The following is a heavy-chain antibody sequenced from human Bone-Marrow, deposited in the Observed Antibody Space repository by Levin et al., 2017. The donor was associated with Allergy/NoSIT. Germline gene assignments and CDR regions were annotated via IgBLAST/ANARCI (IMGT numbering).Heavy chain of an antibody. Sequence: PGGSLRLSCAASGFIFSTYSMNWVRQAPGKGLEWVSYISSSSSPIFYADSVKGRFTISRDNAKNSLYLQMNSLRDEDTAVYYCARDLVSTVALYGVGLDYWGQGTLVTVSS. D-gene: IGHD4-11*01. V-gene: IGHV3-48*02. J-gene: IGHJ4*02. CDR2: ISSSSSPI. CDR1: GFIFSTYS. CDR3: ARDLVSTVALYGVGLDY.